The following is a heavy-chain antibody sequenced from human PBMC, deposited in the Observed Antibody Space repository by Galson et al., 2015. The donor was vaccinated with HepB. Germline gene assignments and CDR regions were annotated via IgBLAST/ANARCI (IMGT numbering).Heavy chain of an antibody. Sequence: SVKVSCKASGYTFTSYYMHWVRQAPGQGLEWMGIINPSGGSTSYAQKFQGRVTLTRDTSTSTVYMELSSLRSEDTAVYYCARDIAHYDRGGDYWGQGTLVTVSS. CDR3: ARDIAHYDRGGDY. CDR1: GYTFTSYY. CDR2: INPSGGST. V-gene: IGHV1-46*03. J-gene: IGHJ4*02. D-gene: IGHD3-22*01.